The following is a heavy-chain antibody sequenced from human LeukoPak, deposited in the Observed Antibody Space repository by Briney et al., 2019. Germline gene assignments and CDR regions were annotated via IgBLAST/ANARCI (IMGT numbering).Heavy chain of an antibody. D-gene: IGHD5-18*01. V-gene: IGHV4-39*01. CDR3: AGPGYSYGYSQYFQH. J-gene: IGHJ1*01. Sequence: PSETLSLTCTVSGGSINSSSYYWGWIRQPPGKGLEWIGSIYYSGSTYYNPSLKSRVTISVDTSKSQFSLKLSSVTAADTAVYYCAGPGYSYGYSQYFQHWGQGTLVTVSS. CDR1: GGSINSSSYY. CDR2: IYYSGST.